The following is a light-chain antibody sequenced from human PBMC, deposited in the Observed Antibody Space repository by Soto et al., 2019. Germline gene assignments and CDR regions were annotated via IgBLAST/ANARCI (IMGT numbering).Light chain of an antibody. CDR1: SSDVGHYNL. J-gene: IGLJ2*01. CDR3: CSYAGRGVV. Sequence: QSALTQPASVSGSPGQSITISCSGTSSDVGHYNLVSWYQHHPGKAPKLMIYEVNKRPSGVSNRFSGSKSGNTASLTISGLQAEDEADYYCCSYAGRGVVFGGGTKVTVL. CDR2: EVN. V-gene: IGLV2-23*02.